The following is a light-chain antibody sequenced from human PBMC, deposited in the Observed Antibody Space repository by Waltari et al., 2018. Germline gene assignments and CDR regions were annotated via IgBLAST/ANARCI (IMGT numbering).Light chain of an antibody. CDR2: RAS. CDR1: QSVGSSS. V-gene: IGKV3-20*01. CDR3: QQHGTLPAT. J-gene: IGKJ1*01. Sequence: EIVLTQSPGTASLSPGERVTLSCRASQSVGSSSLAWYQQKPAQAPRHATYRASRRATGIPXRFSGXGSGTDFSLTISRLEPEDFAVYYCQQHGTLPATFGQGTKVEIK.